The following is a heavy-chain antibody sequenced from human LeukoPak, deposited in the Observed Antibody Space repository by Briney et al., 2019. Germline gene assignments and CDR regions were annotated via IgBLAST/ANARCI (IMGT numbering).Heavy chain of an antibody. V-gene: IGHV4-39*07. Sequence: SETLSLTCTVSGGSISSSSYYWGWIRQPPGKGLEWIGSIYYSGSTYYNPSLKSRVTISVDTSKNQFSLKLSSVTAADTAVYYRARVWTYYYGSGSPEDYWGQGTLVTVSS. CDR2: IYYSGST. D-gene: IGHD3-10*01. CDR3: ARVWTYYYGSGSPEDY. J-gene: IGHJ4*02. CDR1: GGSISSSSYY.